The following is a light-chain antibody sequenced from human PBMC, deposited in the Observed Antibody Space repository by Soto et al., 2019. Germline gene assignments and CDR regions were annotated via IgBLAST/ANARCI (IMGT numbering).Light chain of an antibody. Sequence: QSVLTQPPSVSAAPGQKVTISCSGSSSNIGNNYISWYQHLPGTAPKLLIYDTNKRPSGIPDRFSGSKSGTSATLGITGLQTGDEADYYCGTWDSSLSAAIFGGGTKSPS. CDR3: GTWDSSLSAAI. J-gene: IGLJ2*01. CDR1: SSNIGNNY. V-gene: IGLV1-51*01. CDR2: DTN.